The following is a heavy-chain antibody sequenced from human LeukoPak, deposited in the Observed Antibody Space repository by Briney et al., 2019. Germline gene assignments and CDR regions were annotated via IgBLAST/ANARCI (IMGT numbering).Heavy chain of an antibody. CDR2: ISGSGGST. V-gene: IGHV3-23*01. Sequence: GGSLRLSCAASGFTFSSYAMSWVRQAPGKGLEWVSAISGSGGSTYYADSVKGRFTISRDNSKNTLYPQMNSLRAEDTAVYYCAKEITMVRGVKPNWFDPWGQGTLVTVSS. J-gene: IGHJ5*02. CDR1: GFTFSSYA. D-gene: IGHD3-10*01. CDR3: AKEITMVRGVKPNWFDP.